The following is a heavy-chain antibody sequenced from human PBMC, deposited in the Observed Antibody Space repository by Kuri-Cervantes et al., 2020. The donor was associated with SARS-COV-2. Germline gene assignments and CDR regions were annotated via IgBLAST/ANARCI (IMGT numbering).Heavy chain of an antibody. CDR1: GFTFSSYG. J-gene: IGHJ5*02. Sequence: GESLKISCAASGFTFSSYGMHWVRQAPGKGLEWVAVISYDGSNKYYADSVKGRFTISRDNSKNTLYLQTNSLRAEDTAVYYCAKDGLGYNWNAGGWFDPWGQGTLVTFS. D-gene: IGHD1-20*01. CDR2: ISYDGSNK. V-gene: IGHV3-30*18. CDR3: AKDGLGYNWNAGGWFDP.